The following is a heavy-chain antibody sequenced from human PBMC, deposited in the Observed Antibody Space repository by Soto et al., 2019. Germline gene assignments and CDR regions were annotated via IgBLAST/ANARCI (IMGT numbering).Heavy chain of an antibody. CDR2: IIPIFGTA. J-gene: IGHJ6*02. V-gene: IGHV1-69*13. D-gene: IGHD5-18*01. CDR1: GGTFSSHA. CDR3: ARGAAMVDYYYYGMDV. Sequence: PVKVSCKASGGTFSSHAMNWVRQAPGQGLEWMGGIIPIFGTANYAQKSQGRVTITADESTSTAYMELSSLRSEDTAVYYCARGAAMVDYYYYGMDVWGQGTTVTVSS.